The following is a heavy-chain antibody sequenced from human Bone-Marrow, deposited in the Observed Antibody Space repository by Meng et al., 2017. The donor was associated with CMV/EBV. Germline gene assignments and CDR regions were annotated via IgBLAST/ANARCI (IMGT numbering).Heavy chain of an antibody. CDR2: ITWNSNSI. D-gene: IGHD1-1*01. Sequence: GGSLRLSCAASGFTFDDYAMHWVRQAPGKGLEWVSGITWNSNSIGYADSVTGRFTISRDNAKNSLYLQMNSLRAEDTAFYYCAKDMVQEGGGTLSDGPAFDIWGQGTMVTVSS. J-gene: IGHJ3*02. V-gene: IGHV3-9*01. CDR1: GFTFDDYA. CDR3: AKDMVQEGGGTLSDGPAFDI.